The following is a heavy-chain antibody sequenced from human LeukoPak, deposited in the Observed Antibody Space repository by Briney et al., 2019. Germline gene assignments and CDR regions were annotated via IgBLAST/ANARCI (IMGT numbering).Heavy chain of an antibody. D-gene: IGHD3-22*01. CDR3: ARITMIVVANGAFDI. CDR1: GFTFSSYE. V-gene: IGHV3-48*03. J-gene: IGHJ3*02. Sequence: GGSLRLSCAASGFTFSSYEMNWVRQAPGKGLEWVSYISSSGSAIYYADSVKGRFTISRDNAKNSLYLQMNSLRAEDTAVYYCARITMIVVANGAFDIWGQGTMVTVSS. CDR2: ISSSGSAI.